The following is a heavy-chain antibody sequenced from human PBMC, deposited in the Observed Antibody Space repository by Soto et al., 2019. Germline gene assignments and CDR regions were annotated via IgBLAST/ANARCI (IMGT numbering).Heavy chain of an antibody. Sequence: PGGSLRLSCAASGFTFSSYGMHWVRQAPGKGLEWVAVIWYDGSNKYYADSVKGRFTISRDNSKNTLYLQMNSLRAEDTAVYYCARKHYYGSGSYATFYYYGMDVWGQGTTVTVSS. V-gene: IGHV3-33*01. J-gene: IGHJ6*02. CDR3: ARKHYYGSGSYATFYYYGMDV. D-gene: IGHD3-10*01. CDR1: GFTFSSYG. CDR2: IWYDGSNK.